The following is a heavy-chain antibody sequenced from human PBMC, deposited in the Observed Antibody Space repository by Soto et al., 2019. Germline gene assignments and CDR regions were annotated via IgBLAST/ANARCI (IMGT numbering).Heavy chain of an antibody. CDR2: ISYDGSNK. D-gene: IGHD3-3*01. V-gene: IGHV3-30*18. CDR3: AKAFRREVTIFGVVIIPDGLQIDY. J-gene: IGHJ4*02. CDR1: GFTFSSYG. Sequence: GGSLRLSCAASGFTFSSYGMHWVRQAPGKGLEWVAVISYDGSNKYYADSVKGRFTISRDNSKNTLYLQMNSLRAEDTAVYYCAKAFRREVTIFGVVIIPDGLQIDYWGQGTLVTVSS.